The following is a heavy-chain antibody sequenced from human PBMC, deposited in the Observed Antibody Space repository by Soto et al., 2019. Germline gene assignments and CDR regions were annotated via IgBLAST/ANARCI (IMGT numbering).Heavy chain of an antibody. CDR1: GFTFSSNY. J-gene: IGHJ3*02. Sequence: GGSLRLSCAASGFTFSSNYMSWVRQAPGKGEEWLSISSSGGSIYYADSVKGRFTISRDNAKNSLYLQMNSLRAEDTAVYYCARGDPRLGAAFDIWGQGTMVTVSS. CDR3: ARGDPRLGAAFDI. V-gene: IGHV3-53*01. CDR2: SSSGGSI. D-gene: IGHD3-16*01.